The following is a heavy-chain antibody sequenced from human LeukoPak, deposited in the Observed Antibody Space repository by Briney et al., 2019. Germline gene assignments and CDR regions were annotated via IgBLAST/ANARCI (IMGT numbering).Heavy chain of an antibody. CDR3: ARDTARAAYSSSYYFDY. CDR1: GGSISSYY. Sequence: SETLSLTCTVSGGSISSYYWSWIRQPAGKGPEWIGRIYTSGSTNYNPSLKSRVTMSVDTSKNQFSLKLSSVTAADTAVYYCARDTARAAYSSSYYFDYWGQGTLATVSS. V-gene: IGHV4-4*07. J-gene: IGHJ4*02. D-gene: IGHD6-6*01. CDR2: IYTSGST.